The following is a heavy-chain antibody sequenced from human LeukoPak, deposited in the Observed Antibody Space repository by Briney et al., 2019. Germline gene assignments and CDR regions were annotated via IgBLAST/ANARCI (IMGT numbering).Heavy chain of an antibody. Sequence: SSETLSLTCTVSGDSISSYYWSWIRQPAGKGLEWIGRIYTSGSTNYNPSLKSRVTMSVDTSKNQFSLRLSSVNAADTAVYFCAREGTSGGLNWLDPWGQGTLVTVSS. D-gene: IGHD3-10*01. CDR2: IYTSGST. CDR3: AREGTSGGLNWLDP. J-gene: IGHJ5*02. V-gene: IGHV4-4*07. CDR1: GDSISSYY.